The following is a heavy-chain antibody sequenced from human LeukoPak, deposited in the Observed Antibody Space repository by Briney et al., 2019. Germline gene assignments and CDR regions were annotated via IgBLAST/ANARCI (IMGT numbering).Heavy chain of an antibody. D-gene: IGHD4-11*01. CDR2: ISTSADST. CDR3: AKRVSYSNSPFDY. J-gene: IGHJ4*02. CDR1: GFTFSSYA. Sequence: PGGSLRLSCAASGFTFSSYAMGWVRQAPGKGLEWVSGISTSADSTYYADSVKGRFTISRDNSKNTLYLQMNSLRAEDTAVYYCAKRVSYSNSPFDYWGQGTLVTVSS. V-gene: IGHV3-23*01.